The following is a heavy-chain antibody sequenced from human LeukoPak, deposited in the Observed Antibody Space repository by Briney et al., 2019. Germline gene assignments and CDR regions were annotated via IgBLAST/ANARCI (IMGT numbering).Heavy chain of an antibody. CDR1: GFTFSHYA. Sequence: PGGSLRLSCVVSGFTFSHYAMTWVRQAPGKGREWVSSISNSGDDTDYADSVKGRFTVSRDNSENSLYLQMNSLGVEDTAVYYCAKRRGDVWGKGTTVTVSS. V-gene: IGHV3-23*01. CDR3: AKRRGDV. CDR2: ISNSGDDT. J-gene: IGHJ6*04.